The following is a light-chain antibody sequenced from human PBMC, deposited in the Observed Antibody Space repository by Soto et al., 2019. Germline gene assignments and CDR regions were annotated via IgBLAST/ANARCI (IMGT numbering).Light chain of an antibody. J-gene: IGKJ1*01. CDR2: DAS. CDR1: QSISNR. CDR3: QHYNSYSVA. Sequence: DIQMTQSPSTLSASVGDGVTITCRASQSISNRLAWYQQEPGEAPKYLIYDASTLDSGAPSRFSGSGSGTEFTLSISSLQPDDFATYYCQHYNSYSVAFGPGTKVDIK. V-gene: IGKV1-5*01.